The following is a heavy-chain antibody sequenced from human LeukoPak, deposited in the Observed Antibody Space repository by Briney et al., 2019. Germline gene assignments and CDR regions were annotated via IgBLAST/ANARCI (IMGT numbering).Heavy chain of an antibody. Sequence: GGSLRLSCAASGFTFSSYAMSWVRQAPGKGLEWVSAISGSGGSTYYADSVKGRFTISRDNSKNTLYLQMNSLRAEDTAVYYCAREPRGPYYYYYYGMDVWGQGTTVTVSS. V-gene: IGHV3-23*01. CDR3: AREPRGPYYYYYYGMDV. J-gene: IGHJ6*02. CDR2: ISGSGGST. CDR1: GFTFSSYA.